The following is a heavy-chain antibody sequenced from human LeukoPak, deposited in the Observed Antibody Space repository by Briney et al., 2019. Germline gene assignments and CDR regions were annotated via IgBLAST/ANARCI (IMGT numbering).Heavy chain of an antibody. CDR1: GGSISSYY. D-gene: IGHD2-2*01. CDR2: IYYSGST. Sequence: SETLSLTCTVSGGSISSYYWSWIRQPPGKGLEWVGYIYYSGSTNYNPSLKSRVTISVDTSKNQFSLKLSSVTAADTAVYYCARLYCSSTSCYFDYWGQGTLVTVSS. CDR3: ARLYCSSTSCYFDY. V-gene: IGHV4-59*01. J-gene: IGHJ4*02.